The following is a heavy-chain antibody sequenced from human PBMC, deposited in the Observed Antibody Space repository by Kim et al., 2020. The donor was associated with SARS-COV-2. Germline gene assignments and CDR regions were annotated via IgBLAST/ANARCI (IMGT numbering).Heavy chain of an antibody. CDR2: ISYDGSNK. Sequence: GGSLRLSCAASGFTFSSYAMHWVRQAPGKGLEWVAVISYDGSNKYYADSVKGRFTISRDNSKNTLYLQMNSLRAEDTAVYYCARARGSGSYYYYYYGMDVWGQGTTVTVSS. V-gene: IGHV3-30*04. J-gene: IGHJ6*02. CDR3: ARARGSGSYYYYYYGMDV. CDR1: GFTFSSYA. D-gene: IGHD3-10*01.